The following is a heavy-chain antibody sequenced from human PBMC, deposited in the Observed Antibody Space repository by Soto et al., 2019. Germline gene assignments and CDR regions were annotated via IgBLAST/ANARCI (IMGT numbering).Heavy chain of an antibody. CDR3: ARDREYCGGDCSLSRYYGMDV. CDR1: GFTVSSNY. V-gene: IGHV3-53*04. Sequence: GGSLRLSCAASGFTVSSNYMSWVRQAPGKGLEWVSVIYSGGSTYYADSVKGRFTISRHNSKNTLYLQMNSLRAEDTAVYYCARDREYCGGDCSLSRYYGMDVWGQGTTVTVSS. J-gene: IGHJ6*02. CDR2: IYSGGST. D-gene: IGHD2-21*02.